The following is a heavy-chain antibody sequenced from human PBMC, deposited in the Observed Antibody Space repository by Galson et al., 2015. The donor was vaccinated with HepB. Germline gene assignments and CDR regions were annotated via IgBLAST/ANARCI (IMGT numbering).Heavy chain of an antibody. J-gene: IGHJ4*01. CDR1: GFKFDDHG. V-gene: IGHV3-20*04. Sequence: SLRLSCAASGFKFDDHGMSWVRQAPGKGLEWVSGINWGGGSIDYAVSVKGRFIISRDNAKNSLHLEMNSLGPEDTALYYCARESLPGMIGSPTDVWGHGTLVTVSS. CDR2: INWGGGSI. D-gene: IGHD1-26*01. CDR3: ARESLPGMIGSPTDV.